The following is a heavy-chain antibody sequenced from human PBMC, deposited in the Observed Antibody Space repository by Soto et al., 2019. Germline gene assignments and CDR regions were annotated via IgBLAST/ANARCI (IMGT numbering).Heavy chain of an antibody. V-gene: IGHV3-21*02. J-gene: IGHJ3*02. CDR1: GFTFSDYS. Sequence: EVQLVESGGGLVKPGGSPRLSCAASGFTFSDYSMLWVRQDPGKGLEWLSFIANGDNHIFYSDLVKGRFTISRDNAKNSVYLQLNSLRADDTAVYYCARENGHCSNNACNRGAFDIWGQGTMVTVSS. CDR3: ARENGHCSNNACNRGAFDI. CDR2: IANGDNHI. D-gene: IGHD2-8*01.